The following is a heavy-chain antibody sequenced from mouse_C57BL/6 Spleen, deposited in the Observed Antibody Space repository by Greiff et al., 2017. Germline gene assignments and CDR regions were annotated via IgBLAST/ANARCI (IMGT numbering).Heavy chain of an antibody. D-gene: IGHD1-1*01. CDR3: AISRFTTVVARGYFDY. CDR2: INPGSGGT. V-gene: IGHV1-54*01. CDR1: GYAFTNYL. J-gene: IGHJ2*01. Sequence: QVQLQQSGAELVRPGTSVKVSCKASGYAFTNYLIEWVKQRPGQGLEWIGVINPGSGGTNYNEKFKGKATLTADKSSSTAYMQLSSLTSEDSAVYFCAISRFTTVVARGYFDYWGQGTTLTVSS.